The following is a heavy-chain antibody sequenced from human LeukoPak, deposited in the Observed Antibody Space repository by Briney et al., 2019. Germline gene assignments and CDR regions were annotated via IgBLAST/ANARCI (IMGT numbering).Heavy chain of an antibody. CDR2: IYYSGST. J-gene: IGHJ5*02. CDR1: GGSFSGYY. D-gene: IGHD1-26*01. Sequence: SETLSLTCAVYGGSFSGYYWSWIRQPPGKGLEWIGYIYYSGSTKYNPSLKSRVTISVDTSKNQFSLKLSSVTAADTAVYYCARHNSGSYSWQFRFDPWGQGTLVTVSS. CDR3: ARHNSGSYSWQFRFDP. V-gene: IGHV4-59*08.